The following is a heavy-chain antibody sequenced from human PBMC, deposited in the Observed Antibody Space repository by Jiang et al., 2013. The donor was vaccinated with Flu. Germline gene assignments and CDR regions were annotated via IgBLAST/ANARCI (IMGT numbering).Heavy chain of an antibody. CDR2: INHSGST. D-gene: IGHD2-15*01. J-gene: IGHJ6*03. CDR1: GGSFSGYY. Sequence: TLSLTCAVYGGSFSGYYWSWIRQPPGKGLEWIGEINHSGSTNYNPSLKSRVTISVDTSKNQFSLKLSSVTAADTAVYYCARGVSWYYYYMDVWGKGTTVTVSS. V-gene: IGHV4-34*01. CDR3: ARGVSWYYYYMDV.